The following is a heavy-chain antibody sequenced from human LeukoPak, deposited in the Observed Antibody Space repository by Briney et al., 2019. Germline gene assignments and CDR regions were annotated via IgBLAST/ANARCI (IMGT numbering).Heavy chain of an antibody. CDR2: INHSGST. CDR1: GGSFSGYY. V-gene: IGHV4-34*01. Sequence: PSETLSLTCAVYGGSFSGYYWSWIRQPPGKGLEWIGEINHSGSTNYNPSLKSRVTISVDTSKNQFSLKLSSVTAADTAVYYCARDGAPRPTLGYWGQGTLVTVS. CDR3: ARDGAPRPTLGY. J-gene: IGHJ4*02. D-gene: IGHD6-6*01.